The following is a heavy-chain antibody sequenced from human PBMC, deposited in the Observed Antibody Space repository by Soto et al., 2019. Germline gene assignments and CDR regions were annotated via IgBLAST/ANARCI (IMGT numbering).Heavy chain of an antibody. CDR1: VDYISDTIYY. D-gene: IGHD6-19*01. CDR3: VRHLKAVADAMPY. V-gene: IGHV4-39*01. CDR2: IHYSGTT. Sequence: LPLTCRVSVDYISDTIYYWGWVRQPPGKGLEWIGSIHYSGTTQFHPSLKTRVTISVDTPKNEFSLRLRSVTAADTAVYYCVRHLKAVADAMPYWGQEIPVTVSS. J-gene: IGHJ4*02.